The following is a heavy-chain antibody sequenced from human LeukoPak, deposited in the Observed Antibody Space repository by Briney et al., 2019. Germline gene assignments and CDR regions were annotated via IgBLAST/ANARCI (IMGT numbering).Heavy chain of an antibody. CDR1: GGTFSSHA. V-gene: IGHV1-69*05. Sequence: SVKVSCKAPGGTFSSHAISWVRQAPGQGLEWMGRIIPIFGTSNYAQKFQGRVTITTDESTSTAYMELSSLRSEATAVYYCASEVDRYCSGGSCYFNDWGQGTLVTVSS. CDR3: ASEVDRYCSGGSCYFND. CDR2: IIPIFGTS. J-gene: IGHJ4*02. D-gene: IGHD2-15*01.